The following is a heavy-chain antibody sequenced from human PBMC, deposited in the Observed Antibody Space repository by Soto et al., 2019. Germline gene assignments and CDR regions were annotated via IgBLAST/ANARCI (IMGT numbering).Heavy chain of an antibody. CDR2: MYXTGGT. V-gene: IGHV4-59*01. Sequence: XXTLSLTCTVSCGSITGYYWSWIRQPPGKGVKWXGYMYXTGGTVYNHSXXSRVTISXXKSKNQLYMQLNSVTAADTAVYYCEVGLNWFDPWGQGTLVTVSS. CDR3: EVGLNWFDP. D-gene: IGHD2-15*01. CDR1: CGSITGYY. J-gene: IGHJ5*02.